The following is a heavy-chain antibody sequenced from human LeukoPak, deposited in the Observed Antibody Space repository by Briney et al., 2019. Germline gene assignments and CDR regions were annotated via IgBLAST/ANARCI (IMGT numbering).Heavy chain of an antibody. J-gene: IGHJ4*02. D-gene: IGHD4-17*01. CDR2: IHTSGST. V-gene: IGHV4-4*07. CDR3: ARDHRSGMTTVSTGFDY. Sequence: SETLSLTCTVSGGSISSFYWSWIRQSAGKGLEWIGRIHTSGSTNYNPSLQSRPTMSLDTSKNQFSLKLTSVTAADTAVYYCARDHRSGMTTVSTGFDYWGQGTLVTVSS. CDR1: GGSISSFY.